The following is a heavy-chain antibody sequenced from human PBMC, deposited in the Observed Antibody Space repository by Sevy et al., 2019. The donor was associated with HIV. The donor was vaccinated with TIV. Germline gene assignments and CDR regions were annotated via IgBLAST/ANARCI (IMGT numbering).Heavy chain of an antibody. CDR2: ISSTGKYI. J-gene: IGHJ6*02. CDR1: GFTFIGYT. D-gene: IGHD1-26*01. Sequence: GGSLRLSCAASGFTFIGYTMNWVRQAPGMGLEWVSSISSTGKYIYYAESLKGRFTVSRDNADNSLYLQINSLRAEDTAIYYCAREGTGRGYYYGLDVWGQGTTVTVSS. CDR3: AREGTGRGYYYGLDV. V-gene: IGHV3-21*01.